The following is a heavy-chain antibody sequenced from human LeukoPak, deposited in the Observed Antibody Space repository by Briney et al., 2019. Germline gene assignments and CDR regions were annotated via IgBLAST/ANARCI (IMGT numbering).Heavy chain of an antibody. CDR3: ARGVIATGGNDFDY. Sequence: PSETLSLTCTVSGYSISSGYYWGWIRQPPGKGLEWIGSIYYSGSTYYNPSLKSRVTISVDTSKNQFSLKLSSVTAADMAVYYCARGVIATGGNDFDYWGQGTLVTVSS. CDR2: IYYSGST. V-gene: IGHV4-38-2*02. D-gene: IGHD6-13*01. CDR1: GYSISSGYY. J-gene: IGHJ4*02.